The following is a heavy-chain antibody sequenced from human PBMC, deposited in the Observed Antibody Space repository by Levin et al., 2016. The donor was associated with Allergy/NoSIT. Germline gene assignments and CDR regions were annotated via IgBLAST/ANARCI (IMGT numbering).Heavy chain of an antibody. V-gene: IGHV1-69*02. J-gene: IGHJ6*02. CDR2: IITMLHMT. CDR3: ATRGSANDLDYYGMDV. D-gene: IGHD3-10*01. Sequence: SVKVSCKASGGTLSTYTVSWVRQAPGQGLEWMGNIITMLHMTNYAQKFQGRVTITADKSTGSVYMELSSLSSEDTAVYYCATRGSANDLDYYGMDVWGQGTTVTVSS. CDR1: GGTLSTYT.